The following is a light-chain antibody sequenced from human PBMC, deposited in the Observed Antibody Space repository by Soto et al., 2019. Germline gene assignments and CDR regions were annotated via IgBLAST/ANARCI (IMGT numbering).Light chain of an antibody. V-gene: IGKV1-13*02. CDR2: DAS. CDR3: QQFNSYLLT. CDR1: QGISSA. J-gene: IGKJ4*01. Sequence: AIQLTQSPSSLSASVGDRVTITCRASQGISSALAWYQQKPGKAPKLLIYDASSLESGVPSRFSCSGSGTDFTLTISSLQAEDFAPYYYQQFNSYLLTFGGGTKVEIK.